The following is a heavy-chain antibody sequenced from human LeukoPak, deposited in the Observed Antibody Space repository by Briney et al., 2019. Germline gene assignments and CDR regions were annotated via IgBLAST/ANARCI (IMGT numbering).Heavy chain of an antibody. CDR1: RFTFSGYA. CDR3: AKGSGSGWYGGFDP. J-gene: IGHJ5*02. V-gene: IGHV3-23*01. CDR2: IDASGVNT. D-gene: IGHD6-19*01. Sequence: PGGSLRLSCAASRFTFSGYAMYWVRQAPGKGLEWVSCIDASGVNTYYADSVKGRFTISRDNSNNTLYLQMNSLRAEDTAVYYCAKGSGSGWYGGFDPWGQGTPVTVSS.